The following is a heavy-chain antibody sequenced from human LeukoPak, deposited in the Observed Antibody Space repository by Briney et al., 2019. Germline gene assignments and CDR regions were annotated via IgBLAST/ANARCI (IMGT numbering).Heavy chain of an antibody. CDR1: GGSFSGYY. J-gene: IGHJ4*02. V-gene: IGHV4-34*01. Sequence: SETLSLTCAVDGGSFSGYYWSWIRQPPGKWLGWIGEIDHSGSTNYNPSLKSRVTISVDTSKNQFSLKLSSVTAAETAVYYCASRPKLGYSYGPFAYCGQGTLVTVSS. CDR3: ASRPKLGYSYGPFAY. D-gene: IGHD5-18*01. CDR2: IDHSGST.